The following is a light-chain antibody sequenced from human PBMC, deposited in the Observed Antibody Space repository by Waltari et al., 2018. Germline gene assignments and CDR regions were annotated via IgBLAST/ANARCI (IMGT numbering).Light chain of an antibody. Sequence: SYELTQPPSVSVSPGQTARITCSADTSPTQYAFWYQQKPGQAPVLVIYKDSERPSGTPERFSGSSSGTTVTLTISGAQAEDEADYYCQASDTSGSYPVFGGGTKLTVL. CDR1: TSPTQY. CDR3: QASDTSGSYPV. V-gene: IGLV3-25*03. CDR2: KDS. J-gene: IGLJ2*01.